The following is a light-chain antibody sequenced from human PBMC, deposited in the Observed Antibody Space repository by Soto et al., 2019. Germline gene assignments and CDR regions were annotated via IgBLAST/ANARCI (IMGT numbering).Light chain of an antibody. Sequence: EIELTQSPGTLSLSPGESATLSCRVSQTTSPKYVAWYQQRRGLAPRLLVYGASKRAAGIPDRFRGSGSGSEFSLTISGLEPEDSAVYFCQHFGSSPPVIFGQGTRLEI. CDR1: QTTSPKY. CDR2: GAS. CDR3: QHFGSSPPVI. V-gene: IGKV3-20*01. J-gene: IGKJ5*01.